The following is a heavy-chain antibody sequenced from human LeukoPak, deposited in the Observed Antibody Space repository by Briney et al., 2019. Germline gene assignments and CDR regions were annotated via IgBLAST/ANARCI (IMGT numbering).Heavy chain of an antibody. Sequence: GESLKTSCRGSGYSFTAYWIAWVRQMPGKGLEWMATIYPGDSATTYSPSFQGQVTISADKSITTAYLQWSSLKASDTAMYYCARPAAGLGGFDYWGQGTLVTVSS. CDR2: IYPGDSAT. CDR3: ARPAAGLGGFDY. J-gene: IGHJ4*02. V-gene: IGHV5-51*01. D-gene: IGHD3-16*01. CDR1: GYSFTAYW.